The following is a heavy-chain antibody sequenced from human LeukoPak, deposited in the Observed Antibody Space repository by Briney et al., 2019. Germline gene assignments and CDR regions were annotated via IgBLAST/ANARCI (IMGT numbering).Heavy chain of an antibody. CDR2: INHSGST. CDR1: GYSISSGYY. V-gene: IGHV4-38-2*02. CDR3: ARHGYYGSGSLVY. J-gene: IGHJ4*02. D-gene: IGHD3-10*01. Sequence: SETLSLTCTVSGYSISSGYYWGWIRQPPGKGLEWIGEINHSGSTNYNPSLKSRVTISVDTSKNQFSLKLSSVTAADTAVYYCARHGYYGSGSLVYWGQGTLVTVSS.